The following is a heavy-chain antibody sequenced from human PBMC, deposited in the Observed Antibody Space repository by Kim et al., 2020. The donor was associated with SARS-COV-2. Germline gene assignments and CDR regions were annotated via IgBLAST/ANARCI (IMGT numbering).Heavy chain of an antibody. Sequence: GGSLRLSCAASGFTFSNYPMTWVRQAPGRGLEAVSAISVYGDSTYYTDSVRGRFTISRDNSNNTLYLQMTSLRTEDTAVYYCAKLPGVAAVNDSWGQGTL. CDR1: GFTFSNYP. CDR3: AKLPGVAAVNDS. J-gene: IGHJ1*01. V-gene: IGHV3-23*01. D-gene: IGHD6-13*01. CDR2: ISVYGDST.